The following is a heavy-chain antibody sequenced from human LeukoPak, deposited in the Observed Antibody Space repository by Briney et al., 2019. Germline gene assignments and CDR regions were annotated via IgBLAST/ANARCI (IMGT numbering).Heavy chain of an antibody. D-gene: IGHD5-12*01. CDR2: IHYSGTT. CDR3: ARMGGYSGYATH. Sequence: SETLSLTCTVSGGSISTYYWSWIRQPPGKGLEWIGYIHYSGTTNYNPSLKNRVTISLDTSKNQFSLNLSSVTAADTAVYYCARMGGYSGYATHWGQGTLV. V-gene: IGHV4-59*08. J-gene: IGHJ4*02. CDR1: GGSISTYY.